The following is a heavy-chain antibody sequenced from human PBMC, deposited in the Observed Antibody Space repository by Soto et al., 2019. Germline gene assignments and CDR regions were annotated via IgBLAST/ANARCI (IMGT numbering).Heavy chain of an antibody. D-gene: IGHD3-22*01. CDR3: ARWNYYGSSGYYRSVDY. Sequence: SETLSLTCTVSGGSISSGGYYWSWIRQHPGKGLEWIGYIYYSGSTYYNPSLKSRVTISVDTSKNQFSLKLSSVTAADAAVYYCARWNYYGSSGYYRSVDYWGQGTLVTVSS. CDR1: GGSISSGGYY. CDR2: IYYSGST. J-gene: IGHJ4*02. V-gene: IGHV4-31*03.